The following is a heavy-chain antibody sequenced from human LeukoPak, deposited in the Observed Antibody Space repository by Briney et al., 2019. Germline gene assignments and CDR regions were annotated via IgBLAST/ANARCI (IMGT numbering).Heavy chain of an antibody. V-gene: IGHV5-51*01. J-gene: IGHJ5*02. D-gene: IGHD4-17*01. CDR2: IYPGGSDT. CDR3: ARHDYGEGWFDP. CDR1: GYSFTSYW. Sequence: GESLKISCKGSGYSFTSYWIGWVRQMPGKGLEWMGIIYPGGSDTRYSPSFRGQVIISVDKSISTAYLQWSSLKASDTAMYYCARHDYGEGWFDPWGQGTLVTVPS.